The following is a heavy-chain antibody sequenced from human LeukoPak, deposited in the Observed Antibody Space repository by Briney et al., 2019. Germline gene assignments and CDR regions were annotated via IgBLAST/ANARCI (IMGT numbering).Heavy chain of an antibody. CDR2: VNSDGSST. CDR3: AREDLVYCSGGSCDGAFDI. J-gene: IGHJ3*02. D-gene: IGHD2-15*01. V-gene: IGHV3-74*01. CDR1: GFTFSSYW. Sequence: GGSLRLSCAASGFTFSSYWMHWVRHAPGKGLVWVSRVNSDGSSTNYADSVKDRFTISRDNAKNTLYLQMNSLRAEDTAVYYCAREDLVYCSGGSCDGAFDIWGQGTMVTVSS.